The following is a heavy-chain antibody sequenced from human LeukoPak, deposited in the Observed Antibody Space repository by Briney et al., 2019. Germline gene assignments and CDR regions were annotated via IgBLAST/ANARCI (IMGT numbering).Heavy chain of an antibody. CDR3: ARDPPIVVVVAATEDGDY. D-gene: IGHD2-15*01. J-gene: IGHJ4*02. CDR2: INPNSGGT. V-gene: IGHV1-2*02. CDR1: GYTFTGYY. Sequence: ASVKVSCKASGYTFTGYYMHWVRQAPGQRLEWMGWINPNSGGTNYAQKFQGRVTMTRDTSISTAYMELSRLRSDDTAVYYCARDPPIVVVVAATEDGDYWGQGTLVTVSS.